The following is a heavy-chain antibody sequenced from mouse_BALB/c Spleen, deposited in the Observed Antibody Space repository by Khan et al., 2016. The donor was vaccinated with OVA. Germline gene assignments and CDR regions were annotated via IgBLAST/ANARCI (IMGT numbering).Heavy chain of an antibody. CDR1: GFTFSSYG. Sequence: EVQLVESGGDLVQPGGSLKLSCAASGFTFSSYGMSWVRQTPDKRLELVATINSNGGSTYYPDSVKGRFTISRDNAKNTLYLQMSSLKSEDTAMYYCARMARTINWGQGTTRTVSS. CDR3: ARMARTIN. J-gene: IGHJ2*01. V-gene: IGHV5-6-3*01. CDR2: INSNGGST.